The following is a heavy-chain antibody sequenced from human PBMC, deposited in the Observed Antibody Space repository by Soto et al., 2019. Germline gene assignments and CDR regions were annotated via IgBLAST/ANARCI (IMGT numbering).Heavy chain of an antibody. CDR3: ARMSYASGSYLNWFDP. V-gene: IGHV3-48*01. CDR2: ISSSSSTI. J-gene: IGHJ5*02. D-gene: IGHD3-10*01. Sequence: GGALRLSCAASGFTFSSYYMNWVRQAPGKGLEWVSYISSSSSTIYYADSVKGRFTISRDNAKNSLYLQMNSLRAEDTAVYYCARMSYASGSYLNWFDPWGQGTLVTVSS. CDR1: GFTFSSYY.